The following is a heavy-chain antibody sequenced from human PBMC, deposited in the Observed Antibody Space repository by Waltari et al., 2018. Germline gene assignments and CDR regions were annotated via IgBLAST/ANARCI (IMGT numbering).Heavy chain of an antibody. J-gene: IGHJ6*03. V-gene: IGHV3-20*01. D-gene: IGHD2-15*01. CDR3: ARDPTVVPYYYMDV. CDR2: ITWNGARA. CDR1: GFAFSDYG. Sequence: EVQVVEAGGMGVRPGGALRRAGVASGFAFSDYGRVWVRQPPGKGLEWVSSITWNGARAGYADSVKGRFTISRDNAKNSLYLEMNDLRAEDTALYHCARDPTVVPYYYMDVWGKGTTVTVSS.